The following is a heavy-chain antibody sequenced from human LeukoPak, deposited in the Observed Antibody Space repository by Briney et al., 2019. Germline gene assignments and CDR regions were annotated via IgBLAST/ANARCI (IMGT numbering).Heavy chain of an antibody. CDR2: MNPNSGNT. V-gene: IGHV1-8*01. Sequence: ASVKVSCKASGYTFTSYDINWVRQATGQGLEWMGWMNPNSGNTGYAQKFQGRVTMTRNTSISTAYMELSSLRSEDTAVYYCARELLWFGELWDYAFDIWGQGTMVTVSS. CDR3: ARELLWFGELWDYAFDI. D-gene: IGHD3-10*01. J-gene: IGHJ3*02. CDR1: GYTFTSYD.